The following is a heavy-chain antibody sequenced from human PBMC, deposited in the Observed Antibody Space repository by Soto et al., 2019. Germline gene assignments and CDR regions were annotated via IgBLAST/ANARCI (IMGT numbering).Heavy chain of an antibody. CDR1: GYTFTSYA. J-gene: IGHJ5*02. Sequence: ASVKVSCKASGYTFTSYAMHWVRQAPGQRLEWMGWINAGNGNTKYSQKFQGRVTITRDTSASTAYMELSSLKSEDTAVYYCARGGPVVPTLDPWGQGTLVTVSS. D-gene: IGHD2-15*01. CDR2: INAGNGNT. CDR3: ARGGPVVPTLDP. V-gene: IGHV1-3*01.